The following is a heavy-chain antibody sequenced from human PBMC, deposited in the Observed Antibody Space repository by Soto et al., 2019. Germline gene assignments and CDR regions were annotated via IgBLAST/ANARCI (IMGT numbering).Heavy chain of an antibody. D-gene: IGHD2-2*01. J-gene: IGHJ6*02. CDR1: GDSVSSSSC. CDR2: IYHSGTF. CDR3: VRSVPAATWQYSGMDV. Sequence: QVRLQESGPGLVEPSGTLSLTCADSGDSVSSSSCWSWVRQAPGKGLEWIGEIYHSGTFNYNPSLASRVSVSVDKSRNQLSLNLKSVTAADTAVYYCVRSVPAATWQYSGMDVWGQGTTVTVSS. V-gene: IGHV4-4*02.